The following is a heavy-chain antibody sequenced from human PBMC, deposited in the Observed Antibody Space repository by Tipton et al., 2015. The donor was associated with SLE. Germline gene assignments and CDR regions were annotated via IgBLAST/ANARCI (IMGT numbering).Heavy chain of an antibody. CDR3: ARDGSSGWTRGWFDP. CDR1: GFTSSSYE. D-gene: IGHD6-19*01. J-gene: IGHJ5*02. CDR2: ISSSGSTI. V-gene: IGHV3-48*03. Sequence: SLRLSCAASGFTSSSYEMNWVRQAPGKGLEWVSYISSSGSTIYYADSVKGRFTISRDNAKNSLYLQMNSLRAEDTAVYYCARDGSSGWTRGWFDPWGQGTLVTVSS.